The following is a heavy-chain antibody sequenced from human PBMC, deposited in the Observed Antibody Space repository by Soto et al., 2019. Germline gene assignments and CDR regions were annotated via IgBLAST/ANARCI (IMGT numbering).Heavy chain of an antibody. CDR2: INPNSGGT. D-gene: IGHD6-19*01. CDR3: ARGGGYSSGWLEPHDYDY. Sequence: QVQLVQSGAEVKKPGASVKVSCKASGYTFTGYYMHWVRQAPGQGLEWMGWINPNSGGTNYAQKFQGWVTMTRDTSISTAYMELSRLRSDDTAVYYCARGGGYSSGWLEPHDYDYWGQGTLVTVSS. V-gene: IGHV1-2*04. J-gene: IGHJ4*02. CDR1: GYTFTGYY.